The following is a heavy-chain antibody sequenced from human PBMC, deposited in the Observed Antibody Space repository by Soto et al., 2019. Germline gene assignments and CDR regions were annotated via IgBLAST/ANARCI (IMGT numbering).Heavy chain of an antibody. J-gene: IGHJ4*02. CDR1: GFTFSSYG. V-gene: IGHV3-30*18. D-gene: IGHD1-26*01. CDR2: ISYDGSNT. Sequence: GGSLRLSCAASGFTFSSYGMHWVRQAPGKGLEWVAIISYDGSNTYYADSVKGRFTISRDNSKNTLYLQMNSLRAEDTSVYYCAKNSDYSGFDYWGQGTLVTVSS. CDR3: AKNSDYSGFDY.